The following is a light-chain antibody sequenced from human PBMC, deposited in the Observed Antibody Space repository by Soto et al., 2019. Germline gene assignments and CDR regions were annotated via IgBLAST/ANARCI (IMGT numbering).Light chain of an antibody. CDR2: SNN. V-gene: IGLV1-44*01. Sequence: QSVLTQPPSASGTPGQRVTISCSGSNSNLGSNPVNWYLHLPGTAPKLLIYSNNQRPSGLPDRFSGSKSGTSASLAISGLQSEDGADYFCAAWDGTIYGPVLGGGTKLTVL. CDR3: AAWDGTIYGPV. J-gene: IGLJ2*01. CDR1: NSNLGSNP.